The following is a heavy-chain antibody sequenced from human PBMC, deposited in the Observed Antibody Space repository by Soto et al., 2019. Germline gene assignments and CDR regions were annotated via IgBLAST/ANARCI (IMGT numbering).Heavy chain of an antibody. D-gene: IGHD3-22*01. Sequence: QVQLQESGPGLVKPSQTLSLTCTVSGGSISSGDYYWSWIRQHPGKGLEWIGYIYYSGSNHYSSSLKSRVTMSLATSKNQFPLKLTSVTAADTAVYYCARLSSIDSSGDYLDYWGQGTLVTVSS. V-gene: IGHV4-31*03. J-gene: IGHJ4*02. CDR1: GGSISSGDYY. CDR2: IYYSGSN. CDR3: ARLSSIDSSGDYLDY.